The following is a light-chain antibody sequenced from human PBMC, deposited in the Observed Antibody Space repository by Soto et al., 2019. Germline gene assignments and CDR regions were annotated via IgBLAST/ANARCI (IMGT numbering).Light chain of an antibody. CDR3: QQYGNSPRT. V-gene: IGKV3-20*01. CDR2: GAS. Sequence: DIVLTQSPGTLSLSPGERATLSCMASRSVGSSYLAWYQQKPGQAPSLLMYGASSRATGIPDRFSGSGSGTDFTLTISRLEPEDFAVYYCQQYGNSPRTFGQGTKV. J-gene: IGKJ1*01. CDR1: RSVGSSY.